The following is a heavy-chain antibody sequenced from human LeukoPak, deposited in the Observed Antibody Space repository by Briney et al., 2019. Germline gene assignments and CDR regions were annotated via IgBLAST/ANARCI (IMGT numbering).Heavy chain of an antibody. D-gene: IGHD4-17*01. CDR3: ASAYGDYYYGMDV. Sequence: ASVKVSCKASGYTFTGYYMHWVRQAPGQGLEWMGWINPNSGGTNYAQKFQGWVTMTRDTSISTAYMELSRLRSDDTAVYYCASAYGDYYYGMDVWGQGTTVTVSS. J-gene: IGHJ6*02. CDR1: GYTFTGYY. CDR2: INPNSGGT. V-gene: IGHV1-2*04.